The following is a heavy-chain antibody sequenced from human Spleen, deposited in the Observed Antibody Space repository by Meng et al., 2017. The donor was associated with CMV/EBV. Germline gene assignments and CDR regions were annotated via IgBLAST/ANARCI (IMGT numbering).Heavy chain of an antibody. Sequence: LRLSCTVSGGSISSGGYYWSWIRQHPGKGLEWIGYIYYSGSTYHSPSLKSRVTISVDTSKNQFSLKLRSVTAADTAVYYCASAPRITIFGVVIPYFDYWGQGTLVTVSS. CDR1: GGSISSGGYY. D-gene: IGHD3-3*01. CDR2: IYYSGST. J-gene: IGHJ4*02. V-gene: IGHV4-31*03. CDR3: ASAPRITIFGVVIPYFDY.